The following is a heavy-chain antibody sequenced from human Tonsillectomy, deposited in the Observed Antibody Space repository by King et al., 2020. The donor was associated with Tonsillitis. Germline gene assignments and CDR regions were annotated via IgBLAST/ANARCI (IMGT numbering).Heavy chain of an antibody. CDR2: INAGNGNP. Sequence: QLVQSGAEVKKPGASVKVSCKASGYTFADYTIHWVRQAPGQRLEWMGWINAGNGNPKFSQKFQGRVTLTRDTSSSTAYMELSSLRSANTAVYYCARDDPFTSGTYFNAHFDYWGQGTLVTVSS. CDR3: ARDDPFTSGTYFNAHFDY. J-gene: IGHJ4*02. D-gene: IGHD3-10*01. V-gene: IGHV1-3*01. CDR1: GYTFADYT.